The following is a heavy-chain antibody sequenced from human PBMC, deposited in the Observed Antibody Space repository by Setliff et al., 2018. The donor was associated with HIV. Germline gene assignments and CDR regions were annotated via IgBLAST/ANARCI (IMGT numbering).Heavy chain of an antibody. Sequence: SETLSLTCTVSGGSISSGSYYWNWIRQPAGKGLEWIGHIYISGSTNYNPSFNSRVTMSVDTSKNQFSLRLTSVTAADTAMCHCARDRSSGWSKDWFDTWGQGILVTVSS. V-gene: IGHV4-61*09. D-gene: IGHD6-19*01. CDR2: IYISGST. CDR1: GGSISSGSYY. J-gene: IGHJ5*02. CDR3: ARDRSSGWSKDWFDT.